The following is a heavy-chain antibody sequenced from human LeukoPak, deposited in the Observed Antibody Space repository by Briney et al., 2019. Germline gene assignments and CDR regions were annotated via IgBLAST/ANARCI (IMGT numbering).Heavy chain of an antibody. V-gene: IGHV1-18*04. D-gene: IGHD2-8*01. Sequence: GASVKVSCKASGYTFTSYGITWVRQAPGQGLEWMGYISAYNGDTNYAQKFQGRVTMTTDTSTSTAYMELRSLRSDDTAMYYCARMSDYHLVWYFDYWGQGTLVTVSS. CDR3: ARMSDYHLVWYFDY. CDR1: GYTFTSYG. CDR2: ISAYNGDT. J-gene: IGHJ4*02.